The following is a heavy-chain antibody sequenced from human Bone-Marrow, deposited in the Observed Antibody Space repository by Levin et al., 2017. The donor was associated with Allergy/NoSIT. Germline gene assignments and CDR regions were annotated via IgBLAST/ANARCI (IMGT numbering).Heavy chain of an antibody. Sequence: PSETLSLTCTVSGVSISSDDYYWNWIRQPPGTGLEWIGYIYYSGTTYYSPSLKSRVTTSLDTSKNQFSLKLTSVTAADTAVYYCVRADSYVWVPGRFDYWGLGILVTVSS. CDR3: VRADSYVWVPGRFDY. J-gene: IGHJ4*02. CDR2: IYYSGTT. CDR1: GVSISSDDYY. V-gene: IGHV4-30-4*01. D-gene: IGHD2-15*01.